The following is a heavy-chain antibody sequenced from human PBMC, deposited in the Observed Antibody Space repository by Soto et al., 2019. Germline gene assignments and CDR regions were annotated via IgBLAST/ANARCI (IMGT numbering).Heavy chain of an antibody. J-gene: IGHJ4*02. V-gene: IGHV4-30-4*01. CDR3: ARVRFEHQMSHFDY. Sequence: SETLSLTWTVSGGSISSFYYYWSWIRQPPGKGLEWIGYIYYSGSTYYNPSLKSRVTISVDTSKNQFSLKLSSVTAADTAVYYCARVRFEHQMSHFDYWGQGILVTVSS. CDR2: IYYSGST. D-gene: IGHD2-2*01. CDR1: GGSISSFYYY.